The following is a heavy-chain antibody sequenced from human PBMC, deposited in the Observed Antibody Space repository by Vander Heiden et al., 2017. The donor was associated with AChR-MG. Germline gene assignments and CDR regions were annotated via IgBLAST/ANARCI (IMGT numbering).Heavy chain of an antibody. V-gene: IGHV4-4*02. Sequence: QVHLQESGPGLVKPSGTLSLTRVVSGDSITSSYWWRWVRQPTGNGLDGHGGIYHTGSTNYNPSLKGRVSMSVDKSKNQFSLTLNSVTAADTAVYYCARDSKDSRGYSHWYFDLWGRGTLVTVSS. D-gene: IGHD6-25*01. CDR1: GDSITSSYW. CDR2: IYHTGST. CDR3: ARDSKDSRGYSHWYFDL. J-gene: IGHJ2*01.